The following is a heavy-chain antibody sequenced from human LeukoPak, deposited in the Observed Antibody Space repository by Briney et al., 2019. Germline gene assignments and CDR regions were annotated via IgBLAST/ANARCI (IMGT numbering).Heavy chain of an antibody. CDR3: VRDLSSAWYAFDY. CDR1: GGSISSSTYY. D-gene: IGHD6-19*01. Sequence: PSEILSLTCTVSGGSISSSTYYLGWIRQPPGKGLEWIGSIYYSGSTYYNPSLKSRVTMSVDTSKNQFSLKLSSVTAADTAVYYCVRDLSSAWYAFDYWGQGTLVTVSS. CDR2: IYYSGST. J-gene: IGHJ4*02. V-gene: IGHV4-39*02.